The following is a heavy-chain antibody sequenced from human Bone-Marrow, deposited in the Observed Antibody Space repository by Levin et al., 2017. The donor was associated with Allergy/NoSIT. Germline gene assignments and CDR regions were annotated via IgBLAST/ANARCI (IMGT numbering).Heavy chain of an antibody. D-gene: IGHD2-15*01. CDR2: IRSKAYGGTT. V-gene: IGHV3-49*03. J-gene: IGHJ4*02. CDR1: GFTFGDYA. CDR3: TREVVVVVAATNIVGAAFDY. Sequence: PGGSLRLSCTASGFTFGDYAMSWFRQAPGKGLEWVGFIRSKAYGGTTEYAASVKGRFTISRDDSKSIAYLQMNSLKTEDTAVYYCTREVVVVVAATNIVGAAFDYWGQGTLVTVSS.